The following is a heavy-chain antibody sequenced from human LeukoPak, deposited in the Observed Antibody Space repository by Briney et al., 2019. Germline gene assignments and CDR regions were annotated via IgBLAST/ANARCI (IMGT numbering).Heavy chain of an antibody. CDR1: GFTFSSYA. CDR3: ARDKDDSSGYYPLD. CDR2: ISYDGSNK. D-gene: IGHD3-22*01. J-gene: IGHJ4*02. V-gene: IGHV3-30-3*01. Sequence: GGSLRLSCAASGFTFSSYAMHWVRQAPGKGLEWVAVISYDGSNKYYADSVKGRFTISRDNSKNTLYLLMNSLRAEDTAVYYCARDKDDSSGYYPLDWGQGTLVTVSS.